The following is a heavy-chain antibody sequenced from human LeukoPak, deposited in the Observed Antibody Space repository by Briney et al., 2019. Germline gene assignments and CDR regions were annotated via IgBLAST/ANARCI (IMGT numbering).Heavy chain of an antibody. D-gene: IGHD3-22*01. Sequence: ASVKVSCKASRYTFTSYDINWVREAAGQGLEWMGWMNPNTGRTGFAQKFQGRLTMTRDTSISTAYMELSSLRSEDTAVYYCARLSQTPDYYSNGGYYFLGYWGQGTPVTVSS. CDR1: RYTFTSYD. J-gene: IGHJ4*02. CDR2: MNPNTGRT. V-gene: IGHV1-8*01. CDR3: ARLSQTPDYYSNGGYYFLGY.